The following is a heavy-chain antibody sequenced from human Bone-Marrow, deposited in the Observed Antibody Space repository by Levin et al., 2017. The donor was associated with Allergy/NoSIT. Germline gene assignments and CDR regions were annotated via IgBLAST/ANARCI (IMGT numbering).Heavy chain of an antibody. CDR3: AKDTDGSGYFNAFDI. V-gene: IGHV3-23*01. CDR1: GFTFSTSA. Sequence: TGGSLRLSCAASGFTFSTSAMTWVRQAPGKGLEWVSSISGRDHTIYYADSVKGRLTISRDNSKNILYLQMNTLRAEDTAKYYCAKDTDGSGYFNAFDIWGQGTMVTVSS. J-gene: IGHJ3*02. D-gene: IGHD3-3*01. CDR2: ISGRDHTI.